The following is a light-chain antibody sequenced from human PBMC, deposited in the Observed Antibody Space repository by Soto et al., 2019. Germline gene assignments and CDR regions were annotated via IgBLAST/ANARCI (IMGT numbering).Light chain of an antibody. CDR1: KLGDKY. CDR3: QAWDSSTGV. CDR2: QDS. Sequence: SYVLTQPPSVSVSPGQTASITCSGDKLGDKYACWYQQKPGQSPVLVIYQDSKRPSGIPERFSGSNSGNTATLTISGTQAMDEADYYCQAWDSSTGVXXXGTKLTVL. V-gene: IGLV3-1*01. J-gene: IGLJ1*01.